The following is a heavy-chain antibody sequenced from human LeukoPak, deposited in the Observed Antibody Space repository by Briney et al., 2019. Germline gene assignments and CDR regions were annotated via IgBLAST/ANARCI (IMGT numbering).Heavy chain of an antibody. CDR2: IFYNGST. D-gene: IGHD6-13*01. CDR3: ARDSRWYGFDY. CDR1: GGSMSSYY. J-gene: IGHJ4*02. V-gene: IGHV4-59*01. Sequence: SETLSLTCTVSGGSMSSYYWSWIRQPPGKRLEWVGSIFYNGSTNYNPSLKSRVTISVDTSKNQFSLKLSSVTAADTAVYYCARDSRWYGFDYWGQGTLVTVSS.